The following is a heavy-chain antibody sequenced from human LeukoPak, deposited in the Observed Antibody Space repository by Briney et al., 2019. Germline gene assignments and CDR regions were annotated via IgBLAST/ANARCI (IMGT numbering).Heavy chain of an antibody. CDR1: GGSISSGGYS. Sequence: PSETLSLTCAVSGGSISSGGYSWSWIRQPPGKGLEWIGYIYHSGSTYYNPSLKSRVTISVDRSKNQFSLKLSSVTAADTAVYYCARGRRGITGTKGFDYWGQGTLVTVSS. CDR2: IYHSGST. D-gene: IGHD1-7*01. V-gene: IGHV4-30-2*01. J-gene: IGHJ4*02. CDR3: ARGRRGITGTKGFDY.